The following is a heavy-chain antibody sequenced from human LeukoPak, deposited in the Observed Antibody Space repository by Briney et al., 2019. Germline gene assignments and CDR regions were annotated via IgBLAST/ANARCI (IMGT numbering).Heavy chain of an antibody. CDR3: ARDQDSLVRGVIGY. D-gene: IGHD3-10*01. J-gene: IGHJ4*02. CDR1: GYTFTSYG. Sequence: GSSVKVSCKASGYTFTSYGISWVRQAPGQGLEWMGWIGPYNGNTNYAQNLQGRITMATDTSTSTAYMELGSLGSDDPAVYYCARDQDSLVRGVIGYWGQGTLVTVSS. CDR2: IGPYNGNT. V-gene: IGHV1-18*01.